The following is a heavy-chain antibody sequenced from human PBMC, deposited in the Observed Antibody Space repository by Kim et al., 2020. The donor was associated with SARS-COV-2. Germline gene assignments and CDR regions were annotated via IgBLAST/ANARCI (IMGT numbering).Heavy chain of an antibody. D-gene: IGHD4-4*01. CDR3: AKDRGGLQTAGQDY. J-gene: IGHJ4*02. CDR1: GFTFDDYA. V-gene: IGHV3-9*01. Sequence: GGSLRLSCAASGFTFDDYAMHWVRQAPGKGLEWVSGISWNSGSIGYADSVKGRFTISRDNAKNSLYLQMNSLRAEDTALYYCAKDRGGLQTAGQDYWGQGTLVTVSS. CDR2: ISWNSGSI.